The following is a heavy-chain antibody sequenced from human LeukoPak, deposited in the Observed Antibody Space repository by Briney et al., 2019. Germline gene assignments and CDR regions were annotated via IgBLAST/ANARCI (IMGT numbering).Heavy chain of an antibody. D-gene: IGHD6-19*01. CDR1: GGSFSGYY. V-gene: IGHV4-34*01. Sequence: SETLSLTCAVYGGSFSGYYWSWIRQPPGKGLEWIGEINHSGSTNYNPSLKSRVTISVDTSKNQFSLKLSSVTPADTGVYYCVRVPAGYSSGWFWFDPWGQGTLVTVSS. CDR3: VRVPAGYSSGWFWFDP. CDR2: INHSGST. J-gene: IGHJ5*02.